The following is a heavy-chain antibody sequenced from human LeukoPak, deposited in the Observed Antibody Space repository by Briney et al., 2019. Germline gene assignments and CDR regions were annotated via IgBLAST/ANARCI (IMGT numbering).Heavy chain of an antibody. Sequence: PSETLSLTCTVSGGSISSSSYYWGWIRQPPGKGLEWIGSIYYSGSTYYNPSLKSRVTISVDRSKNQFSLKLSSVTAADTAVYYCARVYYGSGSYFSWFDPWGQGTLVTVSS. CDR3: ARVYYGSGSYFSWFDP. CDR2: IYYSGST. CDR1: GGSISSSSYY. V-gene: IGHV4-39*07. J-gene: IGHJ5*02. D-gene: IGHD3-10*01.